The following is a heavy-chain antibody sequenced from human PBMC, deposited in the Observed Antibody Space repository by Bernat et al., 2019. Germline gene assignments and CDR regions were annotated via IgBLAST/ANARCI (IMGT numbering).Heavy chain of an antibody. D-gene: IGHD3-22*01. Sequence: EVQLVESGGGLVKPGGSLRLSCAASGFTFSNAWMNWVRQAPGKGLEWVGRIKSKTDGGKTDYAEPVKGRFTISRDDSKNTLYLQMNSLKTEDTAVYYCTTDGSPTMMGDYWGQGTLVTVSS. CDR2: IKSKTDGGKT. CDR1: GFTFSNAW. J-gene: IGHJ4*02. V-gene: IGHV3-15*07. CDR3: TTDGSPTMMGDY.